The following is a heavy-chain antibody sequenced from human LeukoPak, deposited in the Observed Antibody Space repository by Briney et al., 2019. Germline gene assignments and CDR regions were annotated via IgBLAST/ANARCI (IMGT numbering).Heavy chain of an antibody. D-gene: IGHD3-22*01. CDR2: SSGSGGST. V-gene: IGHV3-23*01. J-gene: IGHJ4*02. CDR1: GFTFSSYA. CDR3: AKDLRSGYYRDYFDY. Sequence: GGSLRLSCAASGFTFSSYAMSWVRQAQGKGLEWVSASSGSGGSTYYADSVKGRFTISRDNSENTLYLQMNSLRAEDTAVYYCAKDLRSGYYRDYFDYWGQGTLVTVSS.